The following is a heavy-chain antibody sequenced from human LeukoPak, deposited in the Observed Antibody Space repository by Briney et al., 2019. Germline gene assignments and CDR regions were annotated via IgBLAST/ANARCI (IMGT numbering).Heavy chain of an antibody. CDR1: GFTFSSSW. Sequence: PGGSLRLSCAASGFTFSSSWMYWVRQAPGKGLVWVSRINSDESITTYADSVKGRFTISRDNAKNTLYLQMNSLRAEDTAVYYCARGLVPGFLDYWGQGTPVTVS. V-gene: IGHV3-74*01. J-gene: IGHJ4*02. CDR2: INSDESIT. D-gene: IGHD4-11*01. CDR3: ARGLVPGFLDY.